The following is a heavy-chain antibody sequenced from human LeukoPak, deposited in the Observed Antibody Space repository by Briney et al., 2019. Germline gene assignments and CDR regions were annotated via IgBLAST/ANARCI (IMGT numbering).Heavy chain of an antibody. V-gene: IGHV4-61*02. CDR2: IYTSGST. D-gene: IGHD5-12*01. CDR3: ARASGPEDYFDY. CDR1: GGSLSSGSYY. J-gene: IGHJ4*02. Sequence: SETLSLTCTVSGGSLSSGSYYWSWIRQPAGKGLEWIGRIYTSGSTNYNPSLKSRVTISVDTPKNQFSLKLSSVTAADTAVYYCARASGPEDYFDYWGQGTLVTVSS.